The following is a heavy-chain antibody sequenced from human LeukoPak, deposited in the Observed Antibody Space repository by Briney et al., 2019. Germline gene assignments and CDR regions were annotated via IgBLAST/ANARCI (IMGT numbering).Heavy chain of an antibody. V-gene: IGHV4-39*01. Sequence: SETLSLTCTVSGGAISSSSYYWGWIRQPPGMGLEWSGSIYYSGSTYYNPSLKSRVTISVDTSKNQFSLKLSSVTAADTAVYYCARRGIAAAGVDTYDYWGQGTLVTVSS. CDR2: IYYSGST. CDR3: ARRGIAAAGVDTYDY. CDR1: GGAISSSSYY. D-gene: IGHD6-13*01. J-gene: IGHJ4*02.